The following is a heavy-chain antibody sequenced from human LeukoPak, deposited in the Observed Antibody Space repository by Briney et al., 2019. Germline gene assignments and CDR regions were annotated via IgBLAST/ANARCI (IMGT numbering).Heavy chain of an antibody. J-gene: IGHJ4*02. CDR3: ARASGWYFPPYYFDY. V-gene: IGHV4-34*01. D-gene: IGHD6-19*01. CDR2: INHSGST. Sequence: SETLSLTCAVYGGSFSGYYWSWIRQPPGKGLEWIGEINHSGSTNYNPSLKSRVTISVDTSKNQFSLKLSSVTAADTAVYYCARASGWYFPPYYFDYWGQGTLVTVSS. CDR1: GGSFSGYY.